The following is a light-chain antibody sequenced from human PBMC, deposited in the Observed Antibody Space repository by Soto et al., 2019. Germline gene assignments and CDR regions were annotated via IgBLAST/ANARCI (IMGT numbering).Light chain of an antibody. CDR1: SSDVGGYNF. Sequence: QSALTQPASVSGSPGQSITISCTGTSSDVGGYNFVSWFQQHPGKAPKLLIYDVNSRPSGVSDRFSGSKSGNTASLTISALQAEDEADYYCSSYTSSGTVVFGGGTKVTVL. CDR2: DVN. V-gene: IGLV2-14*01. CDR3: SSYTSSGTVV. J-gene: IGLJ2*01.